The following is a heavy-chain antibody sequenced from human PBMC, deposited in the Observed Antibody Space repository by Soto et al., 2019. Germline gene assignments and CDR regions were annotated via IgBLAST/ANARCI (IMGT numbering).Heavy chain of an antibody. V-gene: IGHV1-69*12. Sequence: QVQLVQSGAEVKKPGSSVKVSCKASGGTFSSYAISWVRQAPGQGLEWMGGIIPIFGTANYAQKFQGRVPITADESTSTADMELSSLRSEDTAVYYCATGGGIQLWPPFDYWGQGTLVTVSS. J-gene: IGHJ4*02. CDR3: ATGGGIQLWPPFDY. D-gene: IGHD5-18*01. CDR2: IIPIFGTA. CDR1: GGTFSSYA.